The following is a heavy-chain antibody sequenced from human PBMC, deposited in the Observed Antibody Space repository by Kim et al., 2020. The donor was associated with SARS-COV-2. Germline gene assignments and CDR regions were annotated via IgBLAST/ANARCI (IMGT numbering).Heavy chain of an antibody. CDR1: GFTFSSYA. CDR2: ISSNGGST. Sequence: GGSLRLSCAASGFTFSSYAMHWVRQAPGKGLEYVSAISSNGGSTYYANSVKGRFTISRDNSKNTLYLQMGSLRAEDMAVYYCARGGGYCSGGSCYSYYY. D-gene: IGHD2-15*01. CDR3: ARGGGYCSGGSCYSYYY. V-gene: IGHV3-64*01. J-gene: IGHJ6*01.